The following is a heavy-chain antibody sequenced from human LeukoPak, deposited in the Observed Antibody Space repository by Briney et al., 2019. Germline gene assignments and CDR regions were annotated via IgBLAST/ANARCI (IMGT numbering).Heavy chain of an antibody. V-gene: IGHV1-18*01. D-gene: IGHD3-22*01. Sequence: ASVKVSCKASGYTFTSYGISWVRQAPGQGLEWMGWISAYNGNTNYAQKLQGRVTMTTDTSTSTAYMELRSLRSDDTAVYYCARFRSPYYYDSSGYYYFDYWGQGTLVTVSS. J-gene: IGHJ4*02. CDR3: ARFRSPYYYDSSGYYYFDY. CDR2: ISAYNGNT. CDR1: GYTFTSYG.